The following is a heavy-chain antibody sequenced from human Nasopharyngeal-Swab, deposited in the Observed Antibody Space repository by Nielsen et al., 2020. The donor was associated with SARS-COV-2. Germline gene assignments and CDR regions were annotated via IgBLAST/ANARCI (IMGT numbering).Heavy chain of an antibody. Sequence: WIRQPPGKGLEWVAIIWYDGSNKYYADSVKGRLAISRDNSKNTLYLQMNSLRAEDTAVYYCARDGDILTGLSLDYWGQGTLVTVSS. V-gene: IGHV3-33*01. CDR3: ARDGDILTGLSLDY. CDR2: IWYDGSNK. J-gene: IGHJ4*02. D-gene: IGHD3-9*01.